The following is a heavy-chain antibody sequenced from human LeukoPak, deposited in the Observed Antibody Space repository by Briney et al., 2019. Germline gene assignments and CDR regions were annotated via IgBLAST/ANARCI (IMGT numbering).Heavy chain of an antibody. D-gene: IGHD3-22*01. V-gene: IGHV1-2*02. CDR3: ARGLHDSSGYLDY. J-gene: IGHJ4*02. Sequence: ASVNVSCKASGYTFTGYYVHWVRQAPGQGLEWMGWINPNSGGTNYAQKFQGRVTMTRDTSISTAYMELSRLRSDDTAVYYCARGLHDSSGYLDYWGQGTLVTVSS. CDR1: GYTFTGYY. CDR2: INPNSGGT.